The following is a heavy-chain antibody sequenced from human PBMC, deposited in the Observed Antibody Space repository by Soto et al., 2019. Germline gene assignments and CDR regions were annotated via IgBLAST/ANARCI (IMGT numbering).Heavy chain of an antibody. J-gene: IGHJ6*02. CDR1: GDSVSSSSAA. CDR2: TYYKSKWNN. V-gene: IGHV6-1*01. CDR3: TGITWFRGMDV. D-gene: IGHD3-10*01. Sequence: PSQTLSLTCAISGDSVSSSSAAWNGIRQTPSRGVEWLGRTYYKSKWNNDYALSVKSRITINPDTSKNQFSLHLYSVTPEDTAVYYCTGITWFRGMDVWGQGTPVTVSS.